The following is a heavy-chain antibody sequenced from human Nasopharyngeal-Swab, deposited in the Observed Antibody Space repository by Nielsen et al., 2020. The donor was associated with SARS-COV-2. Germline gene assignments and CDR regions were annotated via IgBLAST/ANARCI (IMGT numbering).Heavy chain of an antibody. CDR2: ISYDGSNK. J-gene: IGHJ4*02. CDR1: GFTFSSYA. Sequence: GGSLRLSCAASGFTFSSYAMHWVRQAPGKGLEWVAVISYDGSNKYYADSVKGRFTISRDNSKNTLYLQMNSLRAEDTAVYYCARGGWIEVDPYYFDYWGQGTLVTVSS. D-gene: IGHD2-15*01. CDR3: ARGGWIEVDPYYFDY. V-gene: IGHV3-30-3*01.